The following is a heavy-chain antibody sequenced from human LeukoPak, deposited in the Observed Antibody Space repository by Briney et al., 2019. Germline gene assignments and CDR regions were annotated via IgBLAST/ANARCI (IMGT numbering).Heavy chain of an antibody. CDR1: GFTFSSYA. D-gene: IGHD3-9*01. CDR3: AKDVIFYWAFDI. V-gene: IGHV3-23*01. Sequence: GGSLRLSCAASGFTFSSYAMSWVRQAPGKGLEWVSAISGSGGSTYYADSVKGRSTISRDNSKNTLYLQMNSRRAEDTAVYYCAKDVIFYWAFDIWGQGTMVTVSS. CDR2: ISGSGGST. J-gene: IGHJ3*02.